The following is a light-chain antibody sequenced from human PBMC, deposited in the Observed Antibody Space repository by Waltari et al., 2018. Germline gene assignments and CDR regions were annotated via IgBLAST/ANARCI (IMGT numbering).Light chain of an antibody. CDR1: SSHIGAGSD. Sequence: QSGLTQPPSVSGAPGQRVTISCTGSSSHIGAGSDVPWYQVLPETAPKLLIYGNTHRPSGVPDRFSGSKSGTSASLAITGLQAEDEADYYCQSYDNTLSASLFGGGTKLTVL. V-gene: IGLV1-40*01. J-gene: IGLJ2*01. CDR2: GNT. CDR3: QSYDNTLSASL.